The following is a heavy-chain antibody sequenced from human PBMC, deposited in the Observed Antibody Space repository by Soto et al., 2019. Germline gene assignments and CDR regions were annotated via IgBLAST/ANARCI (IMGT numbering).Heavy chain of an antibody. V-gene: IGHV1-69*01. CDR2: IIPMFGTA. D-gene: IGHD3-22*01. Sequence: QVQLVQSGAEVKKPGSSVKVSCKASGDTFSSYAINWVRQAPGQGLEWMGGIIPMFGTANYAQKVKGRVTSTADESTSTVNMELSSLRSEDTAVYYCARVGPAHYYDSSGYYYPLDYWGQGTLVTVSS. J-gene: IGHJ4*02. CDR1: GDTFSSYA. CDR3: ARVGPAHYYDSSGYYYPLDY.